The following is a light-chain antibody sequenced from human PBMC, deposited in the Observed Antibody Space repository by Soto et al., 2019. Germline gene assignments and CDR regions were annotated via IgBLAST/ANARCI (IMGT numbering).Light chain of an antibody. CDR1: SSDVGGYDY. V-gene: IGLV2-8*01. Sequence: QSVLTQPPSASGSPGQTVTISCTGTSSDVGGYDYVSWYQQHPGEAPKLIIYEVTKRPSGVPDRFSGSKSGNTASLTVSGLQAEDEADYHCSSYAGSSNVFGTGTKVTVL. J-gene: IGLJ1*01. CDR3: SSYAGSSNV. CDR2: EVT.